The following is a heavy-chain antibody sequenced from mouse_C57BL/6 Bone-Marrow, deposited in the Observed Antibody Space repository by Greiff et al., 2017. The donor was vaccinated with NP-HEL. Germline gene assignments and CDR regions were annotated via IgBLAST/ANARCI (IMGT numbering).Heavy chain of an antibody. Sequence: DVQLVESEGGLVQPGSSMKLSCTASGFTFSDYYMAWVRQVPEKGLEWVANINYDGSSTYYLDSLKSRFIISRDNAKNILYLQMSSLKSEDTATYYCARAGYYYAMDYWGQGTSVTVSS. V-gene: IGHV5-16*01. CDR3: ARAGYYYAMDY. CDR1: GFTFSDYY. J-gene: IGHJ4*01. CDR2: INYDGSST.